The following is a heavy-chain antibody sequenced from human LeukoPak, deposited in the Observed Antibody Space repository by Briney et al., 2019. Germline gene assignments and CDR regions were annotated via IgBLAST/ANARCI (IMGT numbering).Heavy chain of an antibody. Sequence: SESLSLTCTVSGGSIGSYYWSWVRHPPGKGREWIGFIYNSGRPNYNTSLQSRVTIAVDTFKNRFSLKLSSVTTADTAVSYCARHSASGSYYFEYWGQGTLVTVSS. V-gene: IGHV4-59*08. D-gene: IGHD6-19*01. CDR3: ARHSASGSYYFEY. J-gene: IGHJ4*02. CDR2: IYNSGRP. CDR1: GGSIGSYY.